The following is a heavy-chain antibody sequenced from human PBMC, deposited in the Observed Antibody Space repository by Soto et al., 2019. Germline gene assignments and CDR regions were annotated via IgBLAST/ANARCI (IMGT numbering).Heavy chain of an antibody. D-gene: IGHD2-2*01. J-gene: IGHJ5*02. CDR1: GFSLSNARMG. V-gene: IGHV2-26*01. CDR2: IFSNDEK. CDR3: ARVIVEMAKVQRWFDP. Sequence: QVTLKESGPVLVKPTETLTLTCTVSGFSLSNARMGVSWIRQPPGKALEWLAHIFSNDEKSYSTSLNSSLTISTGNSISQVVLTLTNMDPVDTATYCCARVIVEMAKVQRWFDPWGQGNLVNVFS.